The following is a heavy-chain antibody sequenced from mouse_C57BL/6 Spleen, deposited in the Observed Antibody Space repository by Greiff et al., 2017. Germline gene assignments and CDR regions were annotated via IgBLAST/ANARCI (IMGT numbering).Heavy chain of an antibody. D-gene: IGHD2-3*01. CDR1: GFTFSSYA. CDR2: ISDGGSYT. V-gene: IGHV5-4*01. CDR3: ARDGDGYYDFDY. Sequence: LGESGGGLVKPGGSLKLSCAASGFTFSSYAMSWVRQTPEKRLEWVATISDGGSYTYYPDNVKGRFTISRDNAKNNLYLQMSHLKSEDTAMYYCARDGDGYYDFDYWGQGTTLTVSS. J-gene: IGHJ2*01.